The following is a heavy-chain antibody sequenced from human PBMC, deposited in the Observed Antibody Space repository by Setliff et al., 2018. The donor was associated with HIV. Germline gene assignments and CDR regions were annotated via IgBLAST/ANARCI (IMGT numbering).Heavy chain of an antibody. J-gene: IGHJ3*02. V-gene: IGHV3-30*14. CDR1: GFTFSSHA. Sequence: GGSLRLFCAASGFTFSSHAMHWVRQAPGKGLEWMTVISSDGKRKYDADSVKGRFTISRDNSKNTLYLQMNSLRAEDTAVYYCARDNGVTSYRDAFDIWGQGTMVTVSS. D-gene: IGHD2-8*01. CDR2: ISSDGKRK. CDR3: ARDNGVTSYRDAFDI.